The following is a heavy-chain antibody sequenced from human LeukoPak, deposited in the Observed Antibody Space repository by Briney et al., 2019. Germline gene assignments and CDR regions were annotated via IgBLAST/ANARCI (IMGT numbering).Heavy chain of an antibody. CDR3: ARDRLYGDYDSNFDS. V-gene: IGHV3-21*01. J-gene: IGHJ4*02. D-gene: IGHD4-17*01. CDR2: ISGNSNNI. CDR1: GFTFSGCS. Sequence: GGSLRLSCAASGFTFSGCSMNWVRQAPGKGLEWVSSISGNSNNIFYADSVRGRFTISRDNTKNSLYLQMNRLSADDTALYYCARDRLYGDYDSNFDSWGQGTLVTVSS.